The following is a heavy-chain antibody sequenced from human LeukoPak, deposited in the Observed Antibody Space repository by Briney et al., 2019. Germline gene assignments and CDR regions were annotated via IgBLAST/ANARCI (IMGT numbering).Heavy chain of an antibody. CDR3: ARVEDYDILTGYDY. V-gene: IGHV3-7*01. J-gene: IGHJ4*02. CDR2: IKEDGSEK. Sequence: GGSLRLSCAVSGLTLSRYWMTWVRQAPGKGLEWVANIKEDGSEKYYVDSVKGRFTISRDNAKNSLYLQMNSLRAEDTAVYYCARVEDYDILTGYDYWGQGTLVTVSS. D-gene: IGHD3-9*01. CDR1: GLTLSRYW.